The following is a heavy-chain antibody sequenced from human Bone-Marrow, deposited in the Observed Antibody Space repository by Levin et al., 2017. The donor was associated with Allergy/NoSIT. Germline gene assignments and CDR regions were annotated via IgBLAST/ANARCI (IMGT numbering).Heavy chain of an antibody. D-gene: IGHD2-15*01. CDR1: GIIFSKFA. Sequence: GGSLRLSCEASGIIFSKFAVHWVRQAPGKGLEWVAVIWYDGSHEYYADSVKGRFTISRDNSKNSLFLQMNSLRGEDTAVYYCALLKGYCGGGTCYSVDYWGQGTTVIVAS. CDR3: ALLKGYCGGGTCYSVDY. J-gene: IGHJ4*02. CDR2: IWYDGSHE. V-gene: IGHV3-33*01.